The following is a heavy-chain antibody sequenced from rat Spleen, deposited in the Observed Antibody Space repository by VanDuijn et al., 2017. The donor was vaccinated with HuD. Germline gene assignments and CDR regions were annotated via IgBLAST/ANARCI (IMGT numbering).Heavy chain of an antibody. Sequence: EVQLVESGGGLVQPGRSMKLSCAASGFTFSHYGMAWVRQAPTKGLEWVAYITYDSVGSYYRDSVKGRFSVSRDNAKSTLYLQMDSLRSEDTATYYCTTGTTRVPYDYWGQGVMVTVSS. J-gene: IGHJ2*01. CDR2: ITYDSVGS. CDR3: TTGTTRVPYDY. V-gene: IGHV5-20*01. CDR1: GFTFSHYG. D-gene: IGHD1-4*01.